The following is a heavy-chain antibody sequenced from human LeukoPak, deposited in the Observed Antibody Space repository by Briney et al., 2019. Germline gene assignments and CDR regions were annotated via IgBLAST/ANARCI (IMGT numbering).Heavy chain of an antibody. CDR3: AKPTGITGTTLPAPFDY. Sequence: PGGSLRLSCATSGFAFGRYAMSWARQAPGKGPEWVSVISGCGDFTNYADSVKGRFAISRDNSKNTLYLQMSSLRAEDTAVYYCAKPTGITGTTLPAPFDYWGPGTLVTVSS. J-gene: IGHJ4*02. CDR2: ISGCGDFT. CDR1: GFAFGRYA. V-gene: IGHV3-23*01. D-gene: IGHD1-20*01.